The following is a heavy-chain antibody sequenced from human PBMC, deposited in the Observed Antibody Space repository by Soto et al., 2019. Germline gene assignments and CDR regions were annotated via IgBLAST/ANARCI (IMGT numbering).Heavy chain of an antibody. V-gene: IGHV1-18*01. Sequence: GASVKVSCKASGYTFTSYGISWVRQAPGQGLEWMGWISAYNGNTNYAQKLQGRVTMTTDTSTSTAYMELRSLRSDDTAVYYCARDQMDTYYDILTGYIFDYWGQGTLVTVSS. CDR1: GYTFTSYG. D-gene: IGHD3-9*01. CDR3: ARDQMDTYYDILTGYIFDY. CDR2: ISAYNGNT. J-gene: IGHJ4*02.